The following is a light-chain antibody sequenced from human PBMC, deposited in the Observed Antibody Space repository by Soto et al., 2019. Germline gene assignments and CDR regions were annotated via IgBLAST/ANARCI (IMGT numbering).Light chain of an antibody. CDR3: QQYNSYPWT. J-gene: IGKJ1*01. Sequence: DIQMTQSPSTLSASVGDRVTITCRASQSISSWLAWYQQKPGKAPKLLIYDAYSLESGVPSRFSGSESGTEFTLTINSLQPDDFATYYCQQYNSYPWTLGQGTKVDIK. CDR1: QSISSW. V-gene: IGKV1-5*01. CDR2: DAY.